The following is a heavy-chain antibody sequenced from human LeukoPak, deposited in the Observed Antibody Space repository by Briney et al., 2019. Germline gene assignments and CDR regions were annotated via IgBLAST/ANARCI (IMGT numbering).Heavy chain of an antibody. V-gene: IGHV3-21*01. CDR1: GFTFSSYS. D-gene: IGHD2-2*01. CDR2: ISSSSSYI. CDR3: ARDDRIVVVPAARGGGMDV. J-gene: IGHJ6*02. Sequence: PGGSLRLSCAASGFTFSSYSMNWVRQAPGKGLEWVSSISSSSSYIYYADSVKGRFTISRDNAKNSLYLQMNSLRAEDTAVHYCARDDRIVVVPAARGGGMDVWGQGTTVTVSS.